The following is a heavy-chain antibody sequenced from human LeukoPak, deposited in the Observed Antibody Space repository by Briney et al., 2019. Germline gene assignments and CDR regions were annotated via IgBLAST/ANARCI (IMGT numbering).Heavy chain of an antibody. D-gene: IGHD6-6*01. CDR2: ISTSSLYI. CDR1: GFTFSSYT. CDR3: ARGGVYSTSAVDY. V-gene: IGHV3-21*01. Sequence: GGSLRLSCAASGFTFSSYTMTWVRQAPGKGLEWVSSISTSSLYIYYVDSLKGRFTISRDNARNSVYLEMNSLRAEDTAVYYCARGGVYSTSAVDYWGQGTLVTVSS. J-gene: IGHJ4*02.